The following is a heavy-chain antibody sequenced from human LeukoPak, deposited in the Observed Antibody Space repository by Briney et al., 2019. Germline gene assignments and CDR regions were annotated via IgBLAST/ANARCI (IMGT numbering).Heavy chain of an antibody. CDR3: ARDSYYYGSGSYPPTYFDY. J-gene: IGHJ4*02. V-gene: IGHV1-69*04. CDR2: IIPILGIA. CDR1: GGTFSSYA. D-gene: IGHD3-10*01. Sequence: SVKVSCKASGGTFSSYAISWVRQAPGQGLEWMGRIIPILGIANYAQKFQGRVTITADKSTSTAYMELSSLRSEDTAVYYCARDSYYYGSGSYPPTYFDYWGQGTLVTVSS.